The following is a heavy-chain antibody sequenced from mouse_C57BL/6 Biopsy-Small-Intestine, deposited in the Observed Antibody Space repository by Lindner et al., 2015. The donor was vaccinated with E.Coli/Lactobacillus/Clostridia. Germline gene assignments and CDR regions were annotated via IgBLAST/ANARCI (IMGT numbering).Heavy chain of an antibody. V-gene: IGHV1-58*01. D-gene: IGHD1-1*01. CDR3: ARGGSSVVADYAMDY. CDR1: GCTFTSFG. J-gene: IGHJ4*01. CDR2: IYIGNGYT. Sequence: VQLQESGAELVRPGSSVKMSCKTSGCTFTSFGIDWVRQRPGQGLEWIGYIYIGNGYTEYNEKFKGKATLTSDTSSSTAYMQLSSLTSEDSAIYFCARGGSSVVADYAMDYWGQGTSVTVSS.